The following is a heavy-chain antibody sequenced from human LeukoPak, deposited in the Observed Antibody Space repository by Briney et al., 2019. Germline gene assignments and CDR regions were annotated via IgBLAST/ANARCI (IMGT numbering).Heavy chain of an antibody. V-gene: IGHV1-8*02. CDR3: ARGPSDSNYDLFDY. D-gene: IGHD4-11*01. CDR2: MNPNSGNT. CDR1: GYTFTGYY. Sequence: GASVKVSCKASGYTFTGYYMHWVRQATGQGLEWMGWMNPNSGNTGYAQKFQGRVTMTRNTSISTAYMELSSLRSEDTAVYYCARGPSDSNYDLFDYWGQGTLVTVSS. J-gene: IGHJ4*02.